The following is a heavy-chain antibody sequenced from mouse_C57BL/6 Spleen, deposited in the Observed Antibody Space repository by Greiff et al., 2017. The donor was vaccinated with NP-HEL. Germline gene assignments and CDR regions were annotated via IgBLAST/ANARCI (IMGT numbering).Heavy chain of an antibody. CDR3: ARQLRPDYYAMDY. Sequence: QVQLQQPGAELVKPGASVKLSCKASGYTFTSYWMHWVKQRPGRGLEWIGRIDPNSGGTKYNEKFKSKATLTVDKPSSTPYMQLSSLTPEDSAVYYCARQLRPDYYAMDYWGQGTSVTVSS. CDR1: GYTFTSYW. D-gene: IGHD3-2*02. V-gene: IGHV1-72*01. J-gene: IGHJ4*01. CDR2: IDPNSGGT.